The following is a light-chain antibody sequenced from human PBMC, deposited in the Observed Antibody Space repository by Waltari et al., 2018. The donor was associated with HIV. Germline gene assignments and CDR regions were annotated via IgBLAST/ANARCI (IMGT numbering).Light chain of an antibody. CDR2: EVS. V-gene: IGLV2-14*01. CDR3: SSYTSSSTHVV. CDR1: SSDVAGYNS. Sequence: QSALTQPASVSGSPGQSITISCTGTSSDVAGYNSVSWYQQHPGKAPKLMIYEVSNRPSGVSNRFSGSKSGNTASLTISGLQAEDEADYYCSSYTSSSTHVVFGGGTKLTVL. J-gene: IGLJ2*01.